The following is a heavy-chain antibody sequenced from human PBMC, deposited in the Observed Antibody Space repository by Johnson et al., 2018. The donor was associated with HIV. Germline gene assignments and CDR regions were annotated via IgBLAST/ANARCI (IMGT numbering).Heavy chain of an antibody. CDR1: GFTFSSYA. V-gene: IGHV3-30-3*01. Sequence: QVQLVESGGGVVQPGRSLRLSCAASGFTFSSYAMHWVRQAPGKGLEWVAIISYDGSNKYYADSVKGRFTISRDISKNTLYLQMNSLRAEDTAVYYCARPVPDYYDSSGYYSAAFDIWGQGTMVTVSS. J-gene: IGHJ3*02. CDR3: ARPVPDYYDSSGYYSAAFDI. D-gene: IGHD3-22*01. CDR2: ISYDGSNK.